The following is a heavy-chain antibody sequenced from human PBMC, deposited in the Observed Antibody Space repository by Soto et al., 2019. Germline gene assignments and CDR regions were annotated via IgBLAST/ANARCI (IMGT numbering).Heavy chain of an antibody. Sequence: QVQLQQWGAGLLKPSETLSLTCAVYGGSFSGYYWTWIRQPPGKGLEWIGEINHSGSTNYNPSLKSRVAIAVDTSKNQFSLKLSSVTAAETAVYYCARGRNLGGTYLDYWGQGTLFTVSS. CDR1: GGSFSGYY. V-gene: IGHV4-34*01. CDR3: ARGRNLGGTYLDY. J-gene: IGHJ4*02. D-gene: IGHD1-26*01. CDR2: INHSGST.